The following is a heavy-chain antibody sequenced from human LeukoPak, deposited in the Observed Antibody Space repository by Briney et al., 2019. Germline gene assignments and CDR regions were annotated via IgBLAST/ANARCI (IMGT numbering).Heavy chain of an antibody. V-gene: IGHV3-21*01. Sequence: GGSLRLSCAASGFTFSSYSMNWVRQAPGKGLEWVSSISSSSSYIYYADSVKGRFTISRDNAKNSPYLQMNSLRAEDTAVYYCARYVPYYGMDVWGQGTTVTVSS. D-gene: IGHD3-10*02. CDR1: GFTFSSYS. CDR3: ARYVPYYGMDV. CDR2: ISSSSSYI. J-gene: IGHJ6*02.